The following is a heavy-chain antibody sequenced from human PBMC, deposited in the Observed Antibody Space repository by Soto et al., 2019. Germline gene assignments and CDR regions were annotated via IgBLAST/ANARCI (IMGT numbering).Heavy chain of an antibody. CDR3: ARETYYDFWSGSNDAFDI. V-gene: IGHV3-21*01. CDR1: GFTFSSYS. CDR2: ISSSSSYI. D-gene: IGHD3-3*01. Sequence: GGSLRLSCAASGFTFSSYSMNWVRQAPGKGLEWVSSISSSSSYIYYADSVKGRFTISRDNAKNSLYLQMNSLRAEDTAVYYCARETYYDFWSGSNDAFDIWGQGTMVTVSS. J-gene: IGHJ3*02.